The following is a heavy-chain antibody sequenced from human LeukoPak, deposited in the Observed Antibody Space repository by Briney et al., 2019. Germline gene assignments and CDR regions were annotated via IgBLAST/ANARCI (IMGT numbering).Heavy chain of an antibody. CDR1: GFIFYDYA. J-gene: IGHJ3*02. CDR3: ARSSSHAPGAFDI. V-gene: IGHV3-9*01. Sequence: PGGSLRLSCAASGFIFYDYAMHWVRQAPGKGVEWVSGISWDSDSIDYADSVKGRFTISRDNAKNSLYLQMNSLRAEDTAVYYCARSSSHAPGAFDIWGQGTMVTVSS. D-gene: IGHD6-6*01. CDR2: ISWDSDSI.